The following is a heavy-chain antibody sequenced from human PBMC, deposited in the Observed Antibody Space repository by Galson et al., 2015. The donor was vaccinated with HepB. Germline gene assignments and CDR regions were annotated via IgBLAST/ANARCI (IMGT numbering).Heavy chain of an antibody. V-gene: IGHV4-61*02. D-gene: IGHD2-21*02. Sequence: TLSLTCTVSGGSISSGSYYWSWIRQPAGKGLEWIGRIYTSGSTNYNPSLKSRVTISVDTSKNQFSLKLSSVTAADTAVYYCARGRLTAQAYYYYGMDVWGQGTTVTVSS. CDR2: IYTSGST. CDR1: GGSISSGSYY. CDR3: ARGRLTAQAYYYYGMDV. J-gene: IGHJ6*02.